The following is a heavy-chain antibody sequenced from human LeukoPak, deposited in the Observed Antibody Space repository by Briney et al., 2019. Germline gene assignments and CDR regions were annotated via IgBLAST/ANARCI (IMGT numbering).Heavy chain of an antibody. CDR3: ARGHSGWYWAFDY. J-gene: IGHJ4*02. Sequence: GGSLRLSCAASGFTFSSYAMSWVRQAPGKGLEWVSILYSDGTTSYADSVKGRFTISRDNSKNTLSLQMNSLRAEDTAVYYCARGHSGWYWAFDYWGQGTLVTVSS. CDR1: GFTFSSYA. D-gene: IGHD6-19*01. V-gene: IGHV3-23*03. CDR2: LYSDGTT.